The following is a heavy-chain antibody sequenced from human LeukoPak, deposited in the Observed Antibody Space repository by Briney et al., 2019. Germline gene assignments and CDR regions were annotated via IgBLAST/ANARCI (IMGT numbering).Heavy chain of an antibody. CDR1: GVTFSSYA. CDR3: AKDNQWLVQTFDY. D-gene: IGHD6-19*01. J-gene: IGHJ4*02. Sequence: GGSLRLSCAASGVTFSSYARSWVHQAQRKGLEWVSAISGSGGSTYYADSVKGRFTISRDNSKNTLYLQMNSLRAEDTAVYYCAKDNQWLVQTFDYWGQGTLVTVSS. CDR2: ISGSGGST. V-gene: IGHV3-23*01.